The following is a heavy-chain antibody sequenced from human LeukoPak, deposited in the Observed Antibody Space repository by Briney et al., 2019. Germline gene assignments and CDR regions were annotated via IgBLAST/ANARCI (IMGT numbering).Heavy chain of an antibody. Sequence: GASVKVSCKASGGTFSSYAISWVRQAPGQGLGWMGGIIPIFGTANYAQKFQGRVTITADESTSTAYMELSSLRSEDTAVYYCARGAGYSSGWYRGQYFQHWGQGTLVTVSS. CDR2: IIPIFGTA. V-gene: IGHV1-69*13. CDR1: GGTFSSYA. J-gene: IGHJ1*01. CDR3: ARGAGYSSGWYRGQYFQH. D-gene: IGHD6-19*01.